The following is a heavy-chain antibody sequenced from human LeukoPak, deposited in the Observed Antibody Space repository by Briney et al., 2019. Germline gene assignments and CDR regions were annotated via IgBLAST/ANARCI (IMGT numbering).Heavy chain of an antibody. Sequence: HPGGSLRLSCAASGFIFSNYGMHWVRQAPGKGLEWVGLIWYDGTNTHYADSVKGRFTISRDNSQNTLYLQMNSLRAEDTAVYYCARSRGSGTFRQGRIKTIDYWGQGTLVTVSS. J-gene: IGHJ4*02. D-gene: IGHD3-10*01. V-gene: IGHV3-33*01. CDR2: IWYDGTNT. CDR3: ARSRGSGTFRQGRIKTIDY. CDR1: GFIFSNYG.